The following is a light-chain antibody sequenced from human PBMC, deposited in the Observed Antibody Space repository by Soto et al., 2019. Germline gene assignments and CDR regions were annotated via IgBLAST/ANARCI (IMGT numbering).Light chain of an antibody. CDR1: QSLLHSNGYNY. CDR2: LGS. J-gene: IGKJ2*01. Sequence: DLVMTQSPLSLPVTPGEPASISCRSSQSLLHSNGYNYLDWYLQKPGQSPQLLIYLGSNRASGVSDRFSGSGSGTDFTLKISRVEAEDVGVYYCMQALQTSYTFGQGTKLEIK. V-gene: IGKV2-28*01. CDR3: MQALQTSYT.